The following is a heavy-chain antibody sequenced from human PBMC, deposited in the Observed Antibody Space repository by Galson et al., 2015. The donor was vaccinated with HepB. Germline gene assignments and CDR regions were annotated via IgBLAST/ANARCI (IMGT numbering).Heavy chain of an antibody. Sequence: SLRLSCAASGFTFSSYWMSWVRQAPGKGLEWVANIKQDGSEKYYVDSVKGRFTISRDNAKNSLYLQMDSLRAEDTAVYYCARERHLWGYCSGGSCYSFDYWGQGTLVTVSS. V-gene: IGHV3-7*03. CDR1: GFTFSSYW. D-gene: IGHD2-15*01. CDR2: IKQDGSEK. J-gene: IGHJ4*02. CDR3: ARERHLWGYCSGGSCYSFDY.